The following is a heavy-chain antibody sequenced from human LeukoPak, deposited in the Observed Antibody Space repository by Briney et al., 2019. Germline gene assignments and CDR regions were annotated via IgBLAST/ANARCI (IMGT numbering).Heavy chain of an antibody. D-gene: IGHD6-19*01. J-gene: IGHJ2*01. CDR2: IRYDGGNK. V-gene: IGHV3-30*02. CDR3: ATLGKVAVAAGYFDL. CDR1: GFTFSSYG. Sequence: GGSLRLSCAASGFTFSSYGMHWVRQAPGKGLEWVAFIRYDGGNKYYADSVKGRFTISRDNSKNTLYLQMNSLRAEDTAVYYCATLGKVAVAAGYFDLWGRGTLVTVSS.